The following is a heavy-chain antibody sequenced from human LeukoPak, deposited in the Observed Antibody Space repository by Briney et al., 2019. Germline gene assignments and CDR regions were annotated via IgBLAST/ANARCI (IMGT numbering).Heavy chain of an antibody. V-gene: IGHV3-48*01. CDR3: VRDGNRGYDMDV. J-gene: IGHJ6*02. CDR1: GFTLRYYQ. D-gene: IGHD3-10*01. CDR2: INVVNGAI. Sequence: GGSLRLSCATSGFTLRYYQMNWVRQAPGKGLEWVSYINVVNGAIYYADSVKGRFTISGDIATNSVYLQMNSLRAEDTALYYCVRDGNRGYDMDVWGQGTAVTVSS.